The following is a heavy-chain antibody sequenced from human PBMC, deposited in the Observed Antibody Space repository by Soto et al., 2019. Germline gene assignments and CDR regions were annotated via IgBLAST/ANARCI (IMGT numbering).Heavy chain of an antibody. CDR2: IIPIFGTA. CDR1: GGTFSSYA. CDR3: ARDLFGGSYYEQYYFDY. J-gene: IGHJ4*02. D-gene: IGHD1-26*01. V-gene: IGHV1-69*01. Sequence: QVQLVQSGAEVKKPGSSVKVSCTASGGTFSSYAISWVRQAPGQGLEWMGGIIPIFGTANYAQKFQGRVTITADESTSTAYMELSSLRSEDTAVYYCARDLFGGSYYEQYYFDYWGQGTLVTVSS.